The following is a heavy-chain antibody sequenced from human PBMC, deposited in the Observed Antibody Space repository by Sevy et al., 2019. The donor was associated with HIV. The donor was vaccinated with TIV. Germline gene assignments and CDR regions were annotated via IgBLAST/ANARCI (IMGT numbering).Heavy chain of an antibody. J-gene: IGHJ4*02. V-gene: IGHV3-74*01. Sequence: GGSLRLSCAASGFTFSNYYMNWVRQGPGKGLVWVAGFNGDGSDINYADSVRGRFTISRDNTKNTLYLQMSSLRGEDTAVYYCFVRIRDSSEIDYWGQGTLVTVSS. CDR3: FVRIRDSSEIDY. CDR2: FNGDGSDI. CDR1: GFTFSNYY. D-gene: IGHD6-6*01.